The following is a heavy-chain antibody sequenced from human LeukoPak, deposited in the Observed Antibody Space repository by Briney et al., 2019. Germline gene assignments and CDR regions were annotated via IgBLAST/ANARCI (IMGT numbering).Heavy chain of an antibody. CDR3: ARDWRALTYYDFWSGRSDYYYYMDV. V-gene: IGHV3-30*01. D-gene: IGHD3-3*01. CDR2: ISYDGSNK. CDR1: GFTFSSYA. J-gene: IGHJ6*03. Sequence: PGRSLRLSCAASGFTFSSYAMRWVRQAPGKGLEWVAVISYDGSNKYYADSVKGRFTISRDNSKNTLYLQMNSLRAEDTAVYYCARDWRALTYYDFWSGRSDYYYYMDVWGKGTTVTVSS.